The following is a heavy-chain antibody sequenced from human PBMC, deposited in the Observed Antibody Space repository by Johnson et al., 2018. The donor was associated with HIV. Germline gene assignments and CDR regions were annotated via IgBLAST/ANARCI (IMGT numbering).Heavy chain of an antibody. D-gene: IGHD2-15*01. V-gene: IGHV3-66*01. CDR1: GFTVSSNY. Sequence: VQLVESGGGLVQPGGSLRLSCAASGFTVSSNYMSWVRQAPGKGLEWVSVIYSGGSTYSADSVKGRFTISRDNSKNTLYLQMNSLRAEDTAVYYCAREAPTFPYCRGGSCHRGAFDIWGQGTMVTVSS. J-gene: IGHJ3*02. CDR2: IYSGGST. CDR3: AREAPTFPYCRGGSCHRGAFDI.